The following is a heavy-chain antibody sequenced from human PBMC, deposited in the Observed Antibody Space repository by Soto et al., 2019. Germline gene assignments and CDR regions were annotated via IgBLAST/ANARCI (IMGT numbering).Heavy chain of an antibody. V-gene: IGHV3-23*01. D-gene: IGHD5-12*01. CDR1: GFSFSSYA. CDR3: AKGSIEYSASVDN. J-gene: IGHJ4*02. CDR2: ISARGGSL. Sequence: EVQLLESGGGLVQPGGSLRLSCAASGFSFSSYAMVWVRQAPGKGLEWVSVISARGGSLYFADSVKGRFTISRDNSKNVVSLEMNSLRAEDTATYVCAKGSIEYSASVDNWGQGTLVVVSS.